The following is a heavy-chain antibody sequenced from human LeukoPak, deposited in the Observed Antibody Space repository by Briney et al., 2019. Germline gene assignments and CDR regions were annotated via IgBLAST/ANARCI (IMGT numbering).Heavy chain of an antibody. J-gene: IGHJ4*02. V-gene: IGHV3-7*04. Sequence: PGGSLRLSFAASGFTFSDCWMTWVRQAPGKGLEWVANIKEDGSEKYYVDSVKGRFTISRDNAKNSLYLQINSLRAEDTAVYYCARSRPKYYFDYWGQGTLVTVSS. CDR3: ARSRPKYYFDY. CDR2: IKEDGSEK. CDR1: GFTFSDCW. D-gene: IGHD1-1*01.